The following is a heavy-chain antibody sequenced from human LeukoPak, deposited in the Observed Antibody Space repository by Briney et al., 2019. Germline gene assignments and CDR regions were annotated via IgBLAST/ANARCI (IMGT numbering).Heavy chain of an antibody. V-gene: IGHV3-33*01. CDR3: AREGYRYGLKWVFDI. J-gene: IGHJ3*02. Sequence: PGGSLRLSCAASGFTFSSYGMHWGRQAPGKGLEWVAVIWYDGSNKYYADSVKGRFTISRDNSKNTLYLQMNSLKAEDTAVYYCAREGYRYGLKWVFDIWGQGTKVTVSS. D-gene: IGHD5-18*01. CDR2: IWYDGSNK. CDR1: GFTFSSYG.